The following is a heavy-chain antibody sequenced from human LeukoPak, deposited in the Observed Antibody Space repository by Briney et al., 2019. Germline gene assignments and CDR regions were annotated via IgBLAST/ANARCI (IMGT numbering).Heavy chain of an antibody. CDR1: GGSFSGYY. Sequence: SETLSLTCAVYGGSFSGYYWSWIRQPPGKGLEWIGEINHSGSTNYNPSLKSRVTISVDTSKNQFSLKLSSVTAADTAVYYCAIDITIFGVVQSPRGNMDVWGKGTTVTVSS. CDR2: INHSGST. D-gene: IGHD3-3*01. J-gene: IGHJ6*03. CDR3: AIDITIFGVVQSPRGNMDV. V-gene: IGHV4-34*01.